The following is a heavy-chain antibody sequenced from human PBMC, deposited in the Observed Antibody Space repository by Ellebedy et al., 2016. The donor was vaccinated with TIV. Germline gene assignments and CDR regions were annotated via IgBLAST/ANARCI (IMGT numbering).Heavy chain of an antibody. CDR1: GFMFNTYA. V-gene: IGHV3-23*01. D-gene: IGHD6-6*01. Sequence: PGGSLRLSCAASGFMFNTYAMHWVRQAPGKGLEWVSVISASGDDTYYSDSVKGRFTISRDNSKNALYLQMNSLRAEDTAVYYCAKDRSIAGRRDYWGQGTLVTVSS. J-gene: IGHJ4*02. CDR3: AKDRSIAGRRDY. CDR2: ISASGDDT.